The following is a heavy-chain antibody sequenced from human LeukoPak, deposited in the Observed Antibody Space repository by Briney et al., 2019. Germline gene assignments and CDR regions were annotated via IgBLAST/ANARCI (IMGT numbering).Heavy chain of an antibody. V-gene: IGHV4-39*01. CDR2: IYYSGST. D-gene: IGHD3-10*01. Sequence: PSETLSLTCTVSGGSISSSSYYWGWLRQPPGKGLEWIGSIYYSGSTYYNPSLKSRVTISVDTSKNQFSLKLSSVTAADTAVYYCARLNMVRGVGRAPYYYYYGMDVWGQGTTVTVSS. CDR1: GGSISSSSYY. J-gene: IGHJ6*02. CDR3: ARLNMVRGVGRAPYYYYYGMDV.